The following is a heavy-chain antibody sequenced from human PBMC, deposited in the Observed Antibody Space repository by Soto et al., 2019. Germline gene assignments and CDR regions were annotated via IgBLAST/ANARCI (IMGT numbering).Heavy chain of an antibody. Sequence: VQLVESGGGLVKPGGTLRLSCTGSGFTFSDYYMTWIRQAPGKGLEWVSYISYGSSYTKYADSVKGRFTISRDTAKNSLFLQMNNLRTEDTAIYYCARDPNNSSSWWLGPWGRGALVTVSS. CDR2: ISYGSSYT. CDR1: GFTFSDYY. D-gene: IGHD3-22*01. J-gene: IGHJ5*02. V-gene: IGHV3-11*06. CDR3: ARDPNNSSSWWLGP.